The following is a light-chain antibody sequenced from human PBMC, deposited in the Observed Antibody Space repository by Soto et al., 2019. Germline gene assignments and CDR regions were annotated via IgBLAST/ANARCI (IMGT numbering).Light chain of an antibody. J-gene: IGKJ2*01. V-gene: IGKV3-11*01. Sequence: EIVLTQSPATPSLSPGERATLSCRASLGVSSYLAWYQQKPGQAPRLLIYDATNRATGIPARFSGSGSGTDFTLTISSLEPEDFAVYYCQQRSNWPTFGQGTKLEIK. CDR1: LGVSSY. CDR3: QQRSNWPT. CDR2: DAT.